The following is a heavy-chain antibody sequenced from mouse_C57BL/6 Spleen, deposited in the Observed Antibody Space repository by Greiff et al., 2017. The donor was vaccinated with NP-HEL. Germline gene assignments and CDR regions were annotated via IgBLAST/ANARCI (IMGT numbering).Heavy chain of an antibody. Sequence: EVQLQQSGPGLVKPSQSLSLTCSVTGYSITSGYYWNWIRQFPGNKLEWMGYISYDGSNNYNPSLKNPISITRDTSKNQFFLKLNSVTTEDTATYYCASGSNYPYYFDYWGQGTTLTVSS. CDR1: GYSITSGYY. J-gene: IGHJ2*01. CDR2: ISYDGSN. CDR3: ASGSNYPYYFDY. D-gene: IGHD2-5*01. V-gene: IGHV3-6*01.